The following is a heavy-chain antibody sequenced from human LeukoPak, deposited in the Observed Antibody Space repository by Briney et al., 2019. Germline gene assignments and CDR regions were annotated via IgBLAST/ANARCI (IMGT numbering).Heavy chain of an antibody. CDR1: GYTFTSYD. D-gene: IGHD3-22*01. Sequence: ASVKVSCKASGYTFTSYDINWVRQATGQGLEWMGWMNPNSGTTGYAQKFQGRVTMTRNTSISTAYMELSSLRSEDTAVYHCARDYYDSSGYAPPFSNWGQGTLVTVSS. J-gene: IGHJ4*02. CDR2: MNPNSGTT. V-gene: IGHV1-8*01. CDR3: ARDYYDSSGYAPPFSN.